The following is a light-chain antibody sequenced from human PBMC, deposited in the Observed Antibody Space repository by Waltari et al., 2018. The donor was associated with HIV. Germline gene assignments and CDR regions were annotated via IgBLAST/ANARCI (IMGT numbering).Light chain of an antibody. J-gene: IGLJ1*01. CDR1: NLADIS. Sequence: SYELTQPPSVSVSPGQTASITCSGDNLADISACWYHQKPGQSPVLVIQEDRKRPSGIPERFSGSKSGNTATLTISGTQAMDEADYYCQAWDSNTSYIFGTGTKVTVL. V-gene: IGLV3-1*01. CDR3: QAWDSNTSYI. CDR2: EDR.